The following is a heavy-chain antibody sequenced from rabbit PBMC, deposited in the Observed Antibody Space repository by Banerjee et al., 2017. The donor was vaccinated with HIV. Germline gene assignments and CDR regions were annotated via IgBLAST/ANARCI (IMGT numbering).Heavy chain of an antibody. D-gene: IGHD4-1*01. V-gene: IGHV1S45*01. J-gene: IGHJ3*01. CDR2: INAITGRA. CDR3: ARAIVPWLGLTRLDL. Sequence: QEQLVESGGGLVQPQGSLTLTCKASGFSFSDKAVMCWVRQAPGKGLEWIACINAITGRAVYASWAKGRFTFSKTSSTTVTLQMTSLTAADTATYFCARAIVPWLGLTRLDLWGQGTLVTVS. CDR1: GFSFSDKAV.